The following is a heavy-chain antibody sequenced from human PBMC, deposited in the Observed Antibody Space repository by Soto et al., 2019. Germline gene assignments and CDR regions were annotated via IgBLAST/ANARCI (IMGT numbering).Heavy chain of an antibody. V-gene: IGHV3-21*01. D-gene: IGHD2-2*01. CDR3: AAPTALGSRSGMDV. CDR1: GFTFSSYS. Sequence: EVQLVESGGGLVKPGGSLRLSCAASGFTFSSYSMNWVRQAPGKGLEWVSSISSSSSYIYYADSVKGRFTISRDNAKNSLYLQMNRLRAEDTAVYYCAAPTALGSRSGMDVWGQGTTVTVSS. J-gene: IGHJ6*02. CDR2: ISSSSSYI.